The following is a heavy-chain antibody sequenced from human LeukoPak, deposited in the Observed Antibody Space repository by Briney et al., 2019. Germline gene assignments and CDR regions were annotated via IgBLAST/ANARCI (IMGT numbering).Heavy chain of an antibody. V-gene: IGHV4-59*01. D-gene: IGHD4-11*01. Sequence: PSETLSLTCTVSGGSISSYYWNWIRQPPGKGQERIGYIYYSGSTNYNPSLNSRGTISVDTSKNQFSLKLSSVTAADTAVYYCARDSGDYSSFDAFDIWGQGTMVTVSS. J-gene: IGHJ3*02. CDR2: IYYSGST. CDR3: ARDSGDYSSFDAFDI. CDR1: GGSISSYY.